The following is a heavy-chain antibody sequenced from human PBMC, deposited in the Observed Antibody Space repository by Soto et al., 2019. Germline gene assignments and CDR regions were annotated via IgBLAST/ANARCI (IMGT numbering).Heavy chain of an antibody. CDR1: GFTFSSYE. CDR2: ISGGGHTI. J-gene: IGHJ3*01. D-gene: IGHD4-17*01. V-gene: IGHV3-48*03. CDR3: TRDVTSVVTSLGPIKSGAFEF. Sequence: PGGSLRLSCAASGFTFSSYEMNWVRQAPGKGLEWVSYISGGGHTIYYADSVKGRFPISRDNAKNSLFLQVNSLRAEDTAVYYCTRDVTSVVTSLGPIKSGAFEFWGQGTMVTVSS.